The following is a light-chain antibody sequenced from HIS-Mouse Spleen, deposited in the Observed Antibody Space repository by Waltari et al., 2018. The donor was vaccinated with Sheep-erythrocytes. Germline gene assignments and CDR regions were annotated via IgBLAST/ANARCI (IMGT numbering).Light chain of an antibody. CDR1: GRDVGGYTY. CDR2: DVS. J-gene: IGLJ1*01. Sequence: QSALTQPRSVSGSPGQSVTISCTGTGRDVGGYTYFSWYQQHPGKAPKLMIYDVSKRPSGVPDRFSGSKSGNTASLTISGLQAEDEADYYCCSYAGSYNHVFATGTKVTVL. V-gene: IGLV2-11*01. CDR3: CSYAGSYNHV.